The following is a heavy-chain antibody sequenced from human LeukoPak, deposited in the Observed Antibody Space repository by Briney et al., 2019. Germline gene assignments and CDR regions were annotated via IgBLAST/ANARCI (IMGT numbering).Heavy chain of an antibody. CDR2: VLPIFGAP. V-gene: IGHV1-69*05. D-gene: IGHD3-22*01. J-gene: IGHJ3*01. CDR3: ANYFDYYAAFDV. CDR1: RGTFNNYA. Sequence: GSSVKVSCKTSRGTFNNYAINWVRQAPGQGLEWVGGVLPIFGAPASAQKFQGRVTFSTDASADTVYMEMSSLTSEDTAVYYCANYFDYYAAFDVWGQGTMVTVSS.